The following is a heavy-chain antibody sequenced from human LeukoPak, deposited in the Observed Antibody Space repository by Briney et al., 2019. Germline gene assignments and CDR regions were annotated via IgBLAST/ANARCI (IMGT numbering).Heavy chain of an antibody. J-gene: IGHJ4*02. CDR2: IYYSGST. D-gene: IGHD6-19*01. Sequence: SETLSLTCTVSGGSISSGSYYWSWIRQPPGKGLEWIGYIYYSGSTNYNPSLKSRVTISVDTSKNQFSLKLSSVTAADTAVYYCARLNAYSSGWYVDYWGQGTLVTVSS. CDR1: GGSISSGSYY. CDR3: ARLNAYSSGWYVDY. V-gene: IGHV4-61*01.